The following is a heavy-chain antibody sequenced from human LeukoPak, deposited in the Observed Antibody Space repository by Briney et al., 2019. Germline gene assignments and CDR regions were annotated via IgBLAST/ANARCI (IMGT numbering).Heavy chain of an antibody. CDR3: AKDISPRDYYMDV. CDR2: ISWNRGSI. V-gene: IGHV3-9*01. CDR1: GFTFDDYA. Sequence: GGSLRLSCAASGFTFDDYAMHWVRQAPRKGLEWVSGISWNRGSIGYADSVKGRFTISRDNAKNSLYLQMNSVRAEDTALYYCAKDISPRDYYMDVWGKGTTVTVSS. J-gene: IGHJ6*03.